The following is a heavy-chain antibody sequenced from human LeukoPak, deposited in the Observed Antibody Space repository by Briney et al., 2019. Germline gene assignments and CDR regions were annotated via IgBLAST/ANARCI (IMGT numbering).Heavy chain of an antibody. CDR2: MSHSGTT. Sequence: SETLSLTCTVSGGSISTTTYYWGWIRQPPGKGLEWVGSMSHSGTTYYNPSLKSRITISVDTSKNQFSLKLSSVTAADTAVYYCASNYYTSSFDNWGQGALVTVSA. J-gene: IGHJ4*02. V-gene: IGHV4-39*01. CDR1: GGSISTTTYY. CDR3: ASNYYTSSFDN. D-gene: IGHD3-22*01.